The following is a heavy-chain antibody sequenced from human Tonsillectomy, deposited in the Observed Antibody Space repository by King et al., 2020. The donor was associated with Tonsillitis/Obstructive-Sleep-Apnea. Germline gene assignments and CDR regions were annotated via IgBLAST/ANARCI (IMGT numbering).Heavy chain of an antibody. D-gene: IGHD2-2*01. CDR1: GYTFTRYY. CDR2: INPSVGIT. Sequence: QLVQSGAEVKKPGASVKVSSKASGYTFTRYYIHWIRHAPVQGLEWMGIINPSVGITTYAQKFQGRVTMTRDTSTSTVYIEVSSLRSEDTAVYYCARDDVVGRYIDYWGQGTLVTVSS. J-gene: IGHJ4*02. CDR3: ARDDVVGRYIDY. V-gene: IGHV1-46*01.